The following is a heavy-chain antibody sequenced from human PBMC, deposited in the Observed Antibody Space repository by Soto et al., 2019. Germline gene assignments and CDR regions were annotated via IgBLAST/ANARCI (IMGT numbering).Heavy chain of an antibody. CDR2: LNDSGGT. D-gene: IGHD3-10*01. V-gene: IGHV4-34*01. J-gene: IGHJ1*01. Sequence: KASETLSLTCAVYGGSFSGFYLSWIRQPPGKGLEWIGELNDSGGTNYNASLKSRVSISVDTSINQFSLKLKFVTAADTAVYYCARARGGVQHWGQGTLVTVSS. CDR3: ARARGGVQH. CDR1: GGSFSGFY.